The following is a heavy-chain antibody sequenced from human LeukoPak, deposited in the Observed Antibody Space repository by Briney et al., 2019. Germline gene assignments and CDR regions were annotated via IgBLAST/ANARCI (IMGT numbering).Heavy chain of an antibody. CDR2: INPTGGST. CDR3: ARGPDSSGYPFDY. J-gene: IGHJ4*02. D-gene: IGHD3-22*01. CDR1: GYTFTRYY. V-gene: IGHV1-46*01. Sequence: ASVKVSCKASGYTFTRYYVDWVRQAPGQGLEWMGVINPTGGSTSYAQKFQGRVTMTRDTSTSTVYMELSSLRSEDSAVYYYARGPDSSGYPFDYWGQGTLVTVSS.